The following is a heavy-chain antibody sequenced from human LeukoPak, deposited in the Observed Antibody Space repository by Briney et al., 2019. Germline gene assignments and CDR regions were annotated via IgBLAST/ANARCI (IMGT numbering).Heavy chain of an antibody. J-gene: IGHJ4*02. CDR1: GGSISSSNW. CDR3: ARLNCSGRSCYGDY. Sequence: SETLSLTCAVSGGSISSSNWWNWVRQPPGKGLEWIGEIYHSGSTNYNPSLKSRVTISLDKSKNQFSLRLSSVTAADTAVYYWARLNCSGRSCYGDYWGQGTLVTVSS. V-gene: IGHV4-4*02. CDR2: IYHSGST. D-gene: IGHD2-15*01.